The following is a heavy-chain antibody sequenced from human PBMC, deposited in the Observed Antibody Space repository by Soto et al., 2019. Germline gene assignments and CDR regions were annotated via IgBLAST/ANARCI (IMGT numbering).Heavy chain of an antibody. D-gene: IGHD2-15*01. V-gene: IGHV3-48*01. J-gene: IGHJ5*02. Sequence: EVQLVESGGDLVQPGGSLRLSCAASGFTFSNYNMNWVRQAPGKGLEWVSFISDTTSAIYYVDSVKGRFTISRYNANNSLYRQMNSLRAEDTAMYYWARGISNNWFDLWGQGTLVTVSS. CDR1: GFTFSNYN. CDR3: ARGISNNWFDL. CDR2: ISDTTSAI.